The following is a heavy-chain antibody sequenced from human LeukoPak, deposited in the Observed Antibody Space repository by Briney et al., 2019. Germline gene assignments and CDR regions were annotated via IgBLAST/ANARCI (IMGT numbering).Heavy chain of an antibody. J-gene: IGHJ3*02. Sequence: SETLSLTCTVSGGSISSYSWNWIRQPPGRGLEWIGYMYYRGSTNFNPSLRSRVTMSLDTSKNQFSLRLSSVTAADTAVYYCANYGGSNPLLGSVAFDIWGQGTMVTVSS. V-gene: IGHV4-59*01. D-gene: IGHD4-23*01. CDR2: MYYRGST. CDR1: GGSISSYS. CDR3: ANYGGSNPLLGSVAFDI.